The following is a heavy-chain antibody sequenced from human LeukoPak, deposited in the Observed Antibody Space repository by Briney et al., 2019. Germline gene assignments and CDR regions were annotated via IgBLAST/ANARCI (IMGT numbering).Heavy chain of an antibody. CDR1: GGSFSGYY. CDR2: INHSGST. J-gene: IGHJ5*02. V-gene: IGHV4-34*01. CDR3: ARVRNIVEMPAATRAAHGFDP. Sequence: PSETLSLTCAVYGGSFSGYYWSWIRQPPGKGLECIGEINHSGSTNYNPSLKSRVTISVGTSKNQFSLKLSSVTAADTAVYYCARVRNIVEMPAATRAAHGFDPWGQGTLVTVSS. D-gene: IGHD2-2*01.